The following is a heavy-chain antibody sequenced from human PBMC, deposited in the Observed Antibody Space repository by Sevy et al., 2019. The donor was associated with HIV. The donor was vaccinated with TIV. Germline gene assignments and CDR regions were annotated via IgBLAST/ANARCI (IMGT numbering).Heavy chain of an antibody. Sequence: GGSLRLSCAASGFTFTSNSMHWVRQAPGKGLEWVATISYDATNKHYADSVKGRFTISRDNSRNSLFLQMNSLRSEDTAVYYCALERLSSNVAEYFQNWGQGTLVTVSS. J-gene: IGHJ1*01. V-gene: IGHV3-30-3*01. CDR3: ALERLSSNVAEYFQN. D-gene: IGHD1-1*01. CDR2: ISYDATNK. CDR1: GFTFTSNS.